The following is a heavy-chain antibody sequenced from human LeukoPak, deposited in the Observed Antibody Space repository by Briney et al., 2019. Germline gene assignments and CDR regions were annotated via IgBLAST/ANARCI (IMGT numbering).Heavy chain of an antibody. CDR2: IYYSGST. D-gene: IGHD3-3*01. V-gene: IGHV4-31*03. J-gene: IGHJ4*02. CDR1: GGSISSGDYY. CDR3: ARVQFTEWLPFDY. Sequence: KASETLSLTCTVSGGSISSGDYYWSWTRQHPGKGLEWIGSIYYSGSTYYNPSLKSRVSISVDTSKNQFSLKLSSVTAADTAVYYCARVQFTEWLPFDYRGQGTLVTVSS.